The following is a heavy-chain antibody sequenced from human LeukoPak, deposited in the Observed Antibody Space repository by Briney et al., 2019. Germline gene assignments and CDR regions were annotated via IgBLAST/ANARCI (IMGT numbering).Heavy chain of an antibody. J-gene: IGHJ5*02. CDR2: ISTSSSYI. D-gene: IGHD5-12*01. CDR1: GFTLSSYS. CDR3: ARGSQRVASQDNWFDP. V-gene: IGHV3-21*01. Sequence: PGGSLRLSCAASGFTLSSYSMNWVRQAPGKGLEWVSSISTSSSYIYSADSVKGRFTISRDNARNSLYLKMNSLRAEDTAVYYCARGSQRVASQDNWFDPWGQGALVTVSS.